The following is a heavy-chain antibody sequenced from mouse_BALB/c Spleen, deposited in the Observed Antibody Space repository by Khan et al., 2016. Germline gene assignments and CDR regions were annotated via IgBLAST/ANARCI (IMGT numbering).Heavy chain of an antibody. V-gene: IGHV14-3*02. D-gene: IGHD2-10*02. J-gene: IGHJ3*01. CDR1: GFNIKDTY. CDR2: IDPANGNT. Sequence: VQLQQSGAELVKPGASVKLSCTTSGFNIKDTYMYWVKQRPEQGLEWIGRIDPANGNTKYEPKFQGKATITADTSSNTAYLQISSLTSADTGVHYCAGVYEAWFAYWDQGTLVTVSA. CDR3: AGVYEAWFAY.